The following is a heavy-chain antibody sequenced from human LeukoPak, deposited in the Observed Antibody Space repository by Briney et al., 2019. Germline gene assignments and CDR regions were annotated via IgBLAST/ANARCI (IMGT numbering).Heavy chain of an antibody. CDR3: ARDFGGSQDY. Sequence: GGSLRPSCAASGFIFDDYAMHWVRQAPGKGLVWVSRINIDGSTTSYADSVKGRFTISRDNAKNTLDLQMNSLRPEDTAVYYCARDFGGSQDYWGQGTLVTVSS. V-gene: IGHV3-74*01. J-gene: IGHJ4*02. CDR2: INIDGSTT. D-gene: IGHD2-15*01. CDR1: GFIFDDYA.